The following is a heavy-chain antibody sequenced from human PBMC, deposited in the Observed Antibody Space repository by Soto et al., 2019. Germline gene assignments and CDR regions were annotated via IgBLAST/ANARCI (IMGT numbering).Heavy chain of an antibody. Sequence: SETLSLTCTVSGDSISSSGYYWAWIRQPPGKGLEWIGNIDYSGSTYYNPSLKSRVAFSVDTSKNQFSLKLTSVTAADTAVYYCARTYGDYVDWFDPWGQGTLVTVSS. CDR1: GDSISSSGYY. J-gene: IGHJ5*02. CDR3: ARTYGDYVDWFDP. D-gene: IGHD4-17*01. CDR2: IDYSGST. V-gene: IGHV4-39*01.